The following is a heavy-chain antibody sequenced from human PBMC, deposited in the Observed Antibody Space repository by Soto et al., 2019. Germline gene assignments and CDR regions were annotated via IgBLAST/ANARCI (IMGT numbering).Heavy chain of an antibody. V-gene: IGHV1-46*01. Sequence: QVQLVQSGAEVKKPGASVKVSCMASGYAFSNNFMHWVRQAPAQGLEWMGVINPTTGLTSNAQKFQGRITMTSDTSSSTAYMELSSLRSEDTAVYYCASALRNGYFYGMDIWGQGTTVTVSS. D-gene: IGHD2-8*01. CDR3: ASALRNGYFYGMDI. J-gene: IGHJ6*02. CDR1: GYAFSNNF. CDR2: INPTTGLT.